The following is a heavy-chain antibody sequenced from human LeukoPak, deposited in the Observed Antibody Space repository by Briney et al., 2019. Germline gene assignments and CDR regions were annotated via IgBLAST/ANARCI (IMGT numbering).Heavy chain of an antibody. CDR3: ARGMVRGVINPSFDY. V-gene: IGHV3-21*01. CDR2: ISSSSSYI. CDR1: GFTFSSYS. J-gene: IGHJ4*02. D-gene: IGHD3-10*01. Sequence: GGSLRLSCAASGFTFSSYSMNWVRQAPGKGLEWVSSISSSSSYIYYADSVKGRFTISRDNAKNSLYLQMNSLRAEDTAVYYCARGMVRGVINPSFDYWGQGTLVTVSS.